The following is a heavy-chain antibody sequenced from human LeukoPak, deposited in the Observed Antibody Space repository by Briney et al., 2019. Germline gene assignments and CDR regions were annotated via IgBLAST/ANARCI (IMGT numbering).Heavy chain of an antibody. Sequence: ASETLSLTCAISGGSISNYYWTWIRQPPGTGLEWIGYVYNSGNTNYNPSLRSRVTISIDASKNQFSLRLNSVTAADTAVYYCARRNVLTEGEAFDVWGQGTLVTVSS. CDR2: VYNSGNT. D-gene: IGHD3-16*01. CDR3: ARRNVLTEGEAFDV. V-gene: IGHV4-59*08. J-gene: IGHJ3*01. CDR1: GGSISNYY.